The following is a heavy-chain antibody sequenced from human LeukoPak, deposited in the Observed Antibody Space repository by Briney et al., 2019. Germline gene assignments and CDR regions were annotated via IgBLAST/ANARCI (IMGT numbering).Heavy chain of an antibody. Sequence: PSETLSLTCTVSGYSISSGYYWGWIRQPPGKGLEWIGSIYHSGSTYYNPSLKSRVTISVDTSKNQFSLKLSSVTAADTAVYYCARVGGYSTNFDYWGQGTLVTVSS. D-gene: IGHD3-22*01. V-gene: IGHV4-38-2*02. J-gene: IGHJ4*02. CDR3: ARVGGYSTNFDY. CDR2: IYHSGST. CDR1: GYSISSGYY.